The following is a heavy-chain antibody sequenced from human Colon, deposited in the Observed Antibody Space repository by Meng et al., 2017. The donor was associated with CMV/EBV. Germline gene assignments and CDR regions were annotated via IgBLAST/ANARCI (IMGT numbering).Heavy chain of an antibody. CDR1: GFTFSAYP. V-gene: IGHV3-30*04. CDR2: ISHDGAKK. D-gene: IGHD4-11*01. J-gene: IGHJ5*02. Sequence: GGSLRLSCAASGFTFSAYPIHWVRQAPGKGLEWVAIISHDGAKKYYAESVKGRFTISRDNSQNTVNVQMNSLRGDDTAVYYCARASNSSFDPWGQGTLVTVSS. CDR3: ARASNSSFDP.